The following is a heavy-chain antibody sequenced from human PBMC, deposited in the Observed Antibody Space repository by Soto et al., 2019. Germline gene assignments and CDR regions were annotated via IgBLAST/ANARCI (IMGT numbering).Heavy chain of an antibody. V-gene: IGHV3-74*01. CDR1: GFTFSGYW. CDR2: SNSDGSGI. D-gene: IGHD5-12*01. CDR3: TRDRPETQYDYHPIFDH. J-gene: IGHJ4*02. Sequence: EVQLVESGGGLVQPGGSLRLSCAASGFTFSGYWMHWVRQVPGKGLIWVARSNSDGSGISYADSVRGRSTISRDNVRNILFLQMNSLRGDDSAVYYCTRDRPETQYDYHPIFDHWGQGTLVTVSS.